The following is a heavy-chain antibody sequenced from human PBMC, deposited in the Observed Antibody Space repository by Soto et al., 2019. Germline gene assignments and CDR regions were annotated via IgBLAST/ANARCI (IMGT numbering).Heavy chain of an antibody. CDR1: GFTFNTYG. CDR2: ISYDGSKK. V-gene: IGHV3-30*18. D-gene: IGHD1-7*01. Sequence: SLRLSCAASGFTFNTYGMHVVRQAPGKGLEWVAVISYDGSKKYYADSVKGRFTISRDNSKNTLYLQMNSLRDEDTAVYYCAKDSLAGTTYYYYGMDVWGQGTTVTVSS. J-gene: IGHJ6*02. CDR3: AKDSLAGTTYYYYGMDV.